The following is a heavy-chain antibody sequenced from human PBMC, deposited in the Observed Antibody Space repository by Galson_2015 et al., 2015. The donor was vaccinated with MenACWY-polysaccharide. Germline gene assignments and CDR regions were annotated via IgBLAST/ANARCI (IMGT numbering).Heavy chain of an antibody. D-gene: IGHD3-22*01. Sequence: SLRLSCAAAGLTFTNAWMSWVRQAPGKGLEWVGLISSKSVGGAADYAAPVKGRFSISRDDSKNTVYLQMNSLRTEDTAVYYCATSHLGYHDSSGWGLDVWGPGTTVTVSS. CDR1: GLTFTNAW. CDR2: ISSKSVGGAA. V-gene: IGHV3-15*01. J-gene: IGHJ6*02. CDR3: ATSHLGYHDSSGWGLDV.